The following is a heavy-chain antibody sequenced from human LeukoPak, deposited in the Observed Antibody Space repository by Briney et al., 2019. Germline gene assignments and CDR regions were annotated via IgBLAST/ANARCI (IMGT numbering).Heavy chain of an antibody. J-gene: IGHJ4*02. Sequence: GGSLRLFCAASGFTFDNYAMRGVRQAPGKGLEGVSTMSGSGDSTYFADSVKGRFTISRDNAKNSLYLQKNSLRAEDTAVYYCATYQHSSSWYYWGQGTLVTVSS. V-gene: IGHV3-23*01. CDR1: GFTFDNYA. CDR3: ATYQHSSSWYY. CDR2: MSGSGDST. D-gene: IGHD6-13*01.